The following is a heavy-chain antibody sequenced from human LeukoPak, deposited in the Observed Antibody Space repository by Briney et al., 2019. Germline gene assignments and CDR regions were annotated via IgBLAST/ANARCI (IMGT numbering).Heavy chain of an antibody. Sequence: SETLSLTCTVSGGSISNSSYYWGWIRQPPGKGLEWIGSIYYSGSTYYNPSLKSRVTISVDTSKNQFSLKLSSVTAADTAVYYCARVTYYYDSSGYSQRFDYWGQGTLVTVSS. CDR3: ARVTYYYDSSGYSQRFDY. D-gene: IGHD3-22*01. J-gene: IGHJ4*02. V-gene: IGHV4-39*07. CDR2: IYYSGST. CDR1: GGSISNSSYY.